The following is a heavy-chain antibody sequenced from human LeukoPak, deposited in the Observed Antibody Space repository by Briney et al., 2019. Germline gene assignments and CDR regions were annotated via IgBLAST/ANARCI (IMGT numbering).Heavy chain of an antibody. Sequence: GGSLRLSCAASGFTFSSYWMHWVRQAPGKGLVWVSRINSDGSDTRYADSVRGRFTISRDNAKNTLYLQMNSLRAEDTAVYYCARVGCSGGSCADWFDPWGQGTLVTVSS. D-gene: IGHD2-15*01. CDR1: GFTFSSYW. CDR2: INSDGSDT. V-gene: IGHV3-74*01. J-gene: IGHJ5*02. CDR3: ARVGCSGGSCADWFDP.